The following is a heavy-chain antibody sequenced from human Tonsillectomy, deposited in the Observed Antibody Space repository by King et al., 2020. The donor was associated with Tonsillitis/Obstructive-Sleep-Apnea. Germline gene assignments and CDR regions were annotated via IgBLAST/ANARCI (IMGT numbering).Heavy chain of an antibody. D-gene: IGHD4-11*01. Sequence: QLVQSGGGVVQPGRSLRLSCAASGFTFSSYGMHWVRQAPGKGLEWVAVISYDGSNKYYADSVKGRFTISRDNSKNTLYLQMNSLRAEDTAVYYCAKDSGSNSGLVLFFDYWGQGTLVTVSS. CDR2: ISYDGSNK. J-gene: IGHJ4*02. CDR1: GFTFSSYG. V-gene: IGHV3-30*18. CDR3: AKDSGSNSGLVLFFDY.